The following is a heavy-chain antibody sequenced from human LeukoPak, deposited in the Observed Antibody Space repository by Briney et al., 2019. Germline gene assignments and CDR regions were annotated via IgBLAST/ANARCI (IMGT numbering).Heavy chain of an antibody. CDR1: GFTFSSYW. CDR3: ARGYYYDNSGLFDY. CDR2: INWNGGST. J-gene: IGHJ4*02. V-gene: IGHV3-20*04. D-gene: IGHD3-22*01. Sequence: GGSLRLSCAASGFTFSSYWMHWVRQAPGKGLEWVSGINWNGGSTGYADSVKGRFTISRDNAKNSLYLQMNSLRAEDTALYYCARGYYYDNSGLFDYWGQGTLVTVSS.